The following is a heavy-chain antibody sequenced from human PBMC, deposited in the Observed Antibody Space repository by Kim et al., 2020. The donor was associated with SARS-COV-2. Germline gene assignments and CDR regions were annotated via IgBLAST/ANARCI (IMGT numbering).Heavy chain of an antibody. CDR1: GFTFSSYS. J-gene: IGHJ4*02. D-gene: IGHD3-10*01. CDR2: ISSSSSYI. V-gene: IGHV3-21*01. Sequence: GGSLRLSCAASGFTFSSYSMNWVRQAPGKGLEWVSSISSSSSYIYYADSVKGRFTISRDNAKNSLYLQMNSLRAEDTAVYYCARGLGYYGSGSYPTPFDYWGQGTLVTVSS. CDR3: ARGLGYYGSGSYPTPFDY.